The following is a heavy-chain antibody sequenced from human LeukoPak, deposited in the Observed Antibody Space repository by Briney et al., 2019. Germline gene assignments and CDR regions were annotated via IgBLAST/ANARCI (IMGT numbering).Heavy chain of an antibody. J-gene: IGHJ4*02. CDR2: INHSGST. CDR1: GGSFSGYY. Sequence: SETLSLTCDVYGGSFSGYYWSWIRQSPGKGLEWIGNINHSGSTNYKPSLKSRVTISVDASKTQFSLELRSVTAADTAVYYCASSGRIYDILTGKPPKLGAFDYWGQGTPVTVSS. D-gene: IGHD3-9*01. CDR3: ASSGRIYDILTGKPPKLGAFDY. V-gene: IGHV4-34*01.